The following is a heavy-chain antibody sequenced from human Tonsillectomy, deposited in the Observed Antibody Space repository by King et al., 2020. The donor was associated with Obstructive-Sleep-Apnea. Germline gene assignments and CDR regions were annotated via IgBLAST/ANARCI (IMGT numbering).Heavy chain of an antibody. V-gene: IGHV1-46*01. D-gene: IGHD1-26*01. CDR1: GYTFTSYY. CDR2: INPSGGST. CDR3: ARVLYSGSYSFDY. Sequence: VQLVQSGAEVKKPGASVKVSCKASGYTFTSYYMHWVRQAPGPGLKWMGIINPSGGSTRYAQKFQGRVTMTRDTSTSTVYMELSSLRSEDTAVYYCARVLYSGSYSFDYWGQGTLVTVSS. J-gene: IGHJ4*02.